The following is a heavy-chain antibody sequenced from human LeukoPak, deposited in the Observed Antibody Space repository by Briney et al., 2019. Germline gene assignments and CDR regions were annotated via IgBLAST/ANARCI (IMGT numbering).Heavy chain of an antibody. CDR3: ARVSVVPAANYYYYYMDV. Sequence: GGSLRLSCAASGFTVSSNYMSWVRQAPGKGLEWVSVIYSGGSAYYADSVKGRFTISRDNSKNTLYLQMNSLRAEDTAVYYCARVSVVPAANYYYYYMDVWGKGTTVTVSS. J-gene: IGHJ6*03. V-gene: IGHV3-53*01. CDR2: IYSGGSA. CDR1: GFTVSSNY. D-gene: IGHD2-2*01.